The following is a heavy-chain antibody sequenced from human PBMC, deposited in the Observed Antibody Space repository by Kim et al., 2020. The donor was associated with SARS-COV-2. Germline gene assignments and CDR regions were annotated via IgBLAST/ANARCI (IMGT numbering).Heavy chain of an antibody. V-gene: IGHV4-39*01. D-gene: IGHD2-21*01. CDR3: ARIYYSFFYLGV. J-gene: IGHJ6*03. Sequence: YYNPSHKSRITISADTSKNEVSLSLTSVTAADTAVYYCARIYYSFFYLGVWGKGTSVTVSS.